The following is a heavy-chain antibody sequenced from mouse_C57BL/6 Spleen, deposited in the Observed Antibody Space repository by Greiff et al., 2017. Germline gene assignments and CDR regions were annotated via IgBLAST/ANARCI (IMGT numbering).Heavy chain of an antibody. V-gene: IGHV1-52*01. Sequence: QVHVKQPGAELVRPGSSVKLSCKASGYTFTSYWMHWVKQRPIQGLEWIGNIDPSDSETHYNQKFKDKATLTVDKSSSTAYMQLSSLTSEDSAVYYCARSVKGWYFDVWGTGTTVTVSS. D-gene: IGHD2-2*01. CDR1: GYTFTSYW. CDR2: IDPSDSET. CDR3: ARSVKGWYFDV. J-gene: IGHJ1*03.